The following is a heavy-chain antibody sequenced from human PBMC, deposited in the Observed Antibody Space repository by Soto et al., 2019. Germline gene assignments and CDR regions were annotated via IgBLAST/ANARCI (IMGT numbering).Heavy chain of an antibody. J-gene: IGHJ4*02. CDR3: ARGKYTYGSDY. CDR1: GFTFSNYG. D-gene: IGHD5-18*01. CDR2: ISYGSSST. V-gene: IGHV3-48*02. Sequence: EVQLVESGGGLVQSGGSRRLSCTASGFTFSNYGMNWIRQAPGKGLEGISFISYGSSSTYYADSVKGRFTISRDNAKNSLYLQMNSLRDEDTAVYYCARGKYTYGSDYWGQGAMVTVSS.